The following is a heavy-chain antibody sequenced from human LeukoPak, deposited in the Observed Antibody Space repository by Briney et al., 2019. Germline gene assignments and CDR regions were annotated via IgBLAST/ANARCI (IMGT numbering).Heavy chain of an antibody. CDR1: GGSINNYY. D-gene: IGHD1-26*01. J-gene: IGHJ4*02. Sequence: PSETLSLTCTVSGGSINNYYWSWIRQPAGKGLEWIGRIYTTGSTNYNPSLKSRITMSVDTSKNQFSLKLSSVTAADTAVYYCARSGCYSGPYVYWGQGTVVTVSS. V-gene: IGHV4-4*07. CDR2: IYTTGST. CDR3: ARSGCYSGPYVY.